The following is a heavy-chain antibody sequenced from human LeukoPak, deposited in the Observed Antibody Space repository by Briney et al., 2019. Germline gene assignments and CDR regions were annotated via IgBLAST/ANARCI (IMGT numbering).Heavy chain of an antibody. Sequence: PSETLSLTCTVSGDSISSYYWSWIRQPPGKGLEWIGYIYHSGSTNYNPSLKSRVTISADTSKDQFSLKLASVTAADTAVYYCAIPYSSLWYYFDYWGRGTLVSVSS. CDR1: GDSISSYY. J-gene: IGHJ4*02. V-gene: IGHV4-59*01. D-gene: IGHD6-13*01. CDR2: IYHSGST. CDR3: AIPYSSLWYYFDY.